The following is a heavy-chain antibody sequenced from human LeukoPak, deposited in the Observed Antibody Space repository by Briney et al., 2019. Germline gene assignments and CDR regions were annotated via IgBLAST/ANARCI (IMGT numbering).Heavy chain of an antibody. J-gene: IGHJ3*02. D-gene: IGHD3-3*01. Sequence: GGSLRLSCAASGFTVSSNYMSWVRQAPGKGLEWVSVIYSGGSTYYADSVKGRFTISRDNSKNTLYLQMSSLRAEDTAVYYCARDESLGDLWSGYFDALDIWGQGTMVTVSS. V-gene: IGHV3-53*01. CDR3: ARDESLGDLWSGYFDALDI. CDR2: IYSGGST. CDR1: GFTVSSNY.